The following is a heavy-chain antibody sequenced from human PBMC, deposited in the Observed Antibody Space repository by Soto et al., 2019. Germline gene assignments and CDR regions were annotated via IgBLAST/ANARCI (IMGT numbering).Heavy chain of an antibody. CDR1: GGSLSSGNYY. V-gene: IGHV4-61*01. Sequence: PSETLSLTCTVSGGSLSSGNYYWTWIRQPPGKGLEWIGYIYHSGNTNYNPSLKSRVTMSVDTSKNQFSLKLSSVTAADTAVYHCARAAPRYCSGGSCHSVRDYWGQGSLVIVSS. CDR2: IYHSGNT. D-gene: IGHD2-15*01. CDR3: ARAAPRYCSGGSCHSVRDY. J-gene: IGHJ4*02.